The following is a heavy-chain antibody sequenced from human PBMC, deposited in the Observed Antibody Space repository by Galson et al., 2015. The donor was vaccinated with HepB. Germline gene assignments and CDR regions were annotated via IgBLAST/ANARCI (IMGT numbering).Heavy chain of an antibody. D-gene: IGHD3-10*01. V-gene: IGHV3-23*01. Sequence: SLRLSCAASGFTFSSSAMSWVRQTPGKGLEWVSAISRDASRTYYADSGRGRFTISRDNSKNTLYLQMNSLRGEDTAIYYCAKERSKRYSDCWDQGDLVTVSS. CDR2: ISRDASRT. J-gene: IGHJ4*02. CDR3: AKERSKRYSDC. CDR1: GFTFSSSA.